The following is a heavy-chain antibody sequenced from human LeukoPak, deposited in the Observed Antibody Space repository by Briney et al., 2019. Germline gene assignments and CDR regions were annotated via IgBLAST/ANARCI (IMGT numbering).Heavy chain of an antibody. D-gene: IGHD3-22*01. CDR1: GGTFTSSF. J-gene: IGHJ4*02. Sequence: ASLKLSCTVSGGTFTSSFMQWVRQARGQRLEWIGWIAGGSGNTNYPQKFQGRVTITRDMSTSTAYMELSSLRSEDTAVYYCAAVFGSGYYYYFDYWGQGALVTVSS. CDR3: AAVFGSGYYYYFDY. V-gene: IGHV1-58*02. CDR2: IAGGSGNT.